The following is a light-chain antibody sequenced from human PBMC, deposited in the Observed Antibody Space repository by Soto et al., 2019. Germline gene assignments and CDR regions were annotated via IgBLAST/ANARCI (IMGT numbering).Light chain of an antibody. CDR2: LNSDGSH. CDR3: QTWGTGIHGHVV. CDR1: SGHSSYA. V-gene: IGLV4-69*01. Sequence: QLVLTQSPSASASLGASVKLTCTLSSGHSSYAIAWHQQQPEKGPRYLMKLNSDGSHSKGDGIPDRFSGSSSGAERYLTISSLQSEDEADYYCQTWGTGIHGHVVFGGGTKLTVL. J-gene: IGLJ2*01.